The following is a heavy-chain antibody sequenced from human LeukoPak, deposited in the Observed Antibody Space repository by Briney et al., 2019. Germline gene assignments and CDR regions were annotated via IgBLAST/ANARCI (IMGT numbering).Heavy chain of an antibody. V-gene: IGHV5-51*01. CDR1: GYSFSMFW. J-gene: IGHJ4*02. Sequence: GESLKISCKGSGYSFSMFWIGRVRQMPGKGLEWMGIIYPGDSDTRYSPSFQGQVTISADKSISTAYLQWGSLKASDTAIYFCARWPNTGTYFDFWGQGTLVTVSS. CDR2: IYPGDSDT. CDR3: ARWPNTGTYFDF. D-gene: IGHD1-14*01.